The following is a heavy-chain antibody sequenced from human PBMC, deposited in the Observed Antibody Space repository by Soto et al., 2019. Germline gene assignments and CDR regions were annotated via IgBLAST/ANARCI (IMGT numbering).Heavy chain of an antibody. V-gene: IGHV3-23*01. D-gene: IGHD1-26*01. Sequence: EVQLLESGGGLVQPGGSLRLSCAASGFTFSSYAMSWVRQAPGKGLEWVSAISGSGGSTYYADSVKGRFTISRDNSKNTLYLRMNSLRAEDTAVYYCAKAVGGSYYAYYFDYWGQGTLVTVSS. CDR1: GFTFSSYA. J-gene: IGHJ4*02. CDR3: AKAVGGSYYAYYFDY. CDR2: ISGSGGST.